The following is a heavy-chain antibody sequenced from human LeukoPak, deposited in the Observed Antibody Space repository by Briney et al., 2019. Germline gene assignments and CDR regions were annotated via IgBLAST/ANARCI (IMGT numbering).Heavy chain of an antibody. Sequence: SETLSLTCTVSGGSISSGSYYWSWIRQPAGKGLEWIGRIYTSGSTNYNPSLKSRVTISVDTSKNQFSLKLSSVTAADTAVYYCARAQISSGWPKFDYWGQGTLVTVSS. J-gene: IGHJ4*02. V-gene: IGHV4-61*02. CDR2: IYTSGST. D-gene: IGHD6-19*01. CDR1: GGSISSGSYY. CDR3: ARAQISSGWPKFDY.